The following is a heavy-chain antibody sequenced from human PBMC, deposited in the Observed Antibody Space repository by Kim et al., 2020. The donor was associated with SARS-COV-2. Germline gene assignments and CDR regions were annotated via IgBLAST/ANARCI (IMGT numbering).Heavy chain of an antibody. CDR3: ARRVNGNGSAFDI. Sequence: YSPSFQGQVTIAADKSISTAYLQWSSLKASDTAMYYCARRVNGNGSAFDIWGQGTMVTVSS. D-gene: IGHD1-1*01. V-gene: IGHV5-51*01. J-gene: IGHJ3*02.